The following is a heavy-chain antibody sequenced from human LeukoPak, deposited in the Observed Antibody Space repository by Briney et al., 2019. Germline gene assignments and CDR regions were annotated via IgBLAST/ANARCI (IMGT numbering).Heavy chain of an antibody. J-gene: IGHJ4*02. CDR2: FDPEDGET. Sequence: ASVKVSCKVSGYTLTEFSMHWVRHGPGKGHEGMGGFDPEDGETIYAQKFQGRVTMTEDTSTDTAYMELSSLRSEDTAVYYCATGVQWLRVGYWGQGTLVTVSS. V-gene: IGHV1-24*01. CDR1: GYTLTEFS. D-gene: IGHD5-12*01. CDR3: ATGVQWLRVGY.